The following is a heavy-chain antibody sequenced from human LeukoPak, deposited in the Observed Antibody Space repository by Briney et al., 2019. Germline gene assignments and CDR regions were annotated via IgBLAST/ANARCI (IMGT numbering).Heavy chain of an antibody. CDR1: GFAFSNYA. D-gene: IGHD6-19*01. V-gene: IGHV3-23*01. CDR2: ISGSGGST. Sequence: GGSLRLSCAASGFAFSNYAMSWVRQAPGKGLEWVSVISGSGGSTYYADSVKGRFTISRDNSKNTLYLQMNSLRAEDTAVYYCAKVRGQWPNFYFDYWGQGTLVTVSS. J-gene: IGHJ4*02. CDR3: AKVRGQWPNFYFDY.